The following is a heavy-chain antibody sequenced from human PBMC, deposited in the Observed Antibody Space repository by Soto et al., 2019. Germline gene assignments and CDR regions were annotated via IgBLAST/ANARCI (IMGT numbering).Heavy chain of an antibody. J-gene: IGHJ5*02. D-gene: IGHD2-15*01. CDR3: AREAGVVVVVASYTRPNWFDP. V-gene: IGHV3-30-3*01. CDR2: ISYDGSNK. CDR1: GFTFSSYA. Sequence: QVQLVESGGGVVQPGRSLRLSCAASGFTFSSYAMHWVRQAPGKGLEWVAVISYDGSNKYYADSVKGRFTISRDNSKNTLYLQMNSLTAEDTAVYYCAREAGVVVVVASYTRPNWFDPWGQGTLVTVSS.